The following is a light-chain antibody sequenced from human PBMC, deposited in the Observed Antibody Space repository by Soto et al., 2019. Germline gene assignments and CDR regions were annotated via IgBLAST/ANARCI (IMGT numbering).Light chain of an antibody. Sequence: QSVLTQPPSVSAAPGQRVTISCSGSSSNLGNNYVSWYQQLPGTAPKLLIYDNNKRPSGIPDRFSGSKSGTSATLGITGLQTGDEADYYCGSWDYSLSAGVFGGGTKVTVL. CDR2: DNN. CDR1: SSNLGNNY. CDR3: GSWDYSLSAGV. V-gene: IGLV1-51*01. J-gene: IGLJ2*01.